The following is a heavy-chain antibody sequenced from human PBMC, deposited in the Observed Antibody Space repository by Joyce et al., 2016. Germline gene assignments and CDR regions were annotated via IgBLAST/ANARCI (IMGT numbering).Heavy chain of an antibody. Sequence: QITLKESGPTLVKPTQTLTLTCTFSGFSLTTSGVGVGWIRQPPGKALEWLTLIYWNDKKYYSTSLKSRLTITKDTSKNQVVLTMTNMDPVDTATYFCAHRYSYGYFHWGQGTLVTVSS. J-gene: IGHJ4*02. CDR3: AHRYSYGYFH. CDR1: GFSLTTSGVG. D-gene: IGHD5-18*01. V-gene: IGHV2-5*01. CDR2: IYWNDKK.